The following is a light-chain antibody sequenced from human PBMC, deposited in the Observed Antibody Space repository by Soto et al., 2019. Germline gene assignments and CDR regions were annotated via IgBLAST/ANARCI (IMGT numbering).Light chain of an antibody. J-gene: IGKJ1*01. CDR2: KAS. V-gene: IGKV1-5*03. CDR1: QSISSW. CDR3: QQYNSYWT. Sequence: DIQMTQSPSTLSASVGDRVTITCRASQSISSWLAWYQQKPGKAPKLLIYKASSLESGVPSRFSGSGSGTEFTLTISSLQPDDFATYYCQQYNSYWTFGLGTKVEIK.